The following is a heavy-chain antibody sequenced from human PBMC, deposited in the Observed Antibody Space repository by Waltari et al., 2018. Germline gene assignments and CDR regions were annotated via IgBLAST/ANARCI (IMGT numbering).Heavy chain of an antibody. D-gene: IGHD6-6*01. CDR1: GFTFRSFG. V-gene: IGHV3-21*01. Sequence: EVQLVESGGGLVKPGGSLRLSCAASGFTFRSFGMNWVRQAQGKGLEWVSSNSSSRTYIYYADSVNGRFTISRDNAKNSLYLQMNSLRAEDTAVYYCARRGYSSSSGFDYWGQGTLVTVSS. CDR3: ARRGYSSSSGFDY. CDR2: NSSSRTYI. J-gene: IGHJ4*02.